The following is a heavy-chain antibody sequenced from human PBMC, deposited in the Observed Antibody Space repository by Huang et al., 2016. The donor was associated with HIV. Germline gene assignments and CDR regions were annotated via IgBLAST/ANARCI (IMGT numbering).Heavy chain of an antibody. Sequence: QVQLVESGGGVVQPGRSLRLSCAASGFTLSSYGMHWVRQAPGKGLEWVAGRADDGSYKYDADSVKGRFTISRDNSKNTLYLQMNSLRAEDTAVYYCAGSGNYLDYWGQGTLVTVSS. V-gene: IGHV3-30*03. J-gene: IGHJ4*02. CDR1: GFTLSSYG. CDR3: AGSGNYLDY. D-gene: IGHD1-26*01. CDR2: RADDGSYK.